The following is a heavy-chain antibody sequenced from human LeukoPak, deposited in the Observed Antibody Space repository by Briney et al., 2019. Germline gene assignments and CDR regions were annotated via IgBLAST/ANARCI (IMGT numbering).Heavy chain of an antibody. CDR3: ARTTYYYDSSGYYQYYFDH. CDR2: IYTSGST. Sequence: IPSETLSLTCTVSGDSISDYYWSWIRQPPGKGLEWIGYIYTSGSTNYNPSLKSRVTISVDTSKTQFSLNLTSVTAADSAVYFCARTTYYYDSSGYYQYYFDHWGQGTLVTVSS. D-gene: IGHD3-22*01. V-gene: IGHV4-4*09. J-gene: IGHJ4*02. CDR1: GDSISDYY.